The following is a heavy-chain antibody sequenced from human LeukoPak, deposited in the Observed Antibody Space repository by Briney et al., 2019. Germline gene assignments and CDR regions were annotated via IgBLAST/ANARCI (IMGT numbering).Heavy chain of an antibody. CDR3: AILPYYGSGSFDY. V-gene: IGHV3-53*01. CDR1: GFTVNSNY. J-gene: IGHJ4*02. D-gene: IGHD3-10*01. CDR2: IYSGGTT. Sequence: GGSLRLSCAASGFTVNSNYMGWVRQAPGKGLEWVSVIYSGGTTYYADSVRGRFTISRDNSKNTLYLQMNSLRAEDTAVYYCAILPYYGSGSFDYWGQGTLVTVSS.